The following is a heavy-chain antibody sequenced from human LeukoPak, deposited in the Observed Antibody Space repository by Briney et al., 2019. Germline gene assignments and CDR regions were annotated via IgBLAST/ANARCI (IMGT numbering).Heavy chain of an antibody. CDR1: GFTFDDYA. CDR2: ISWNSGSI. D-gene: IGHD1-26*01. CDR3: AKDSGAYYYYYYMDV. J-gene: IGHJ6*03. Sequence: GGSLRLSCAASGFTFDDYAVHWVRQAPGKGLEWVSGISWNSGSIGYADSVKGRFTISRDNAKNSLYLQMNSLRAEDTALYYCAKDSGAYYYYYYMDVWGKGTTVTVSS. V-gene: IGHV3-9*01.